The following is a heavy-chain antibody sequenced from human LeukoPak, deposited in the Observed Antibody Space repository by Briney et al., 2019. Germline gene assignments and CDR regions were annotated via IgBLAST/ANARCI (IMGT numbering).Heavy chain of an antibody. CDR3: ARDGGGVVVVVAATTGTGMDV. J-gene: IGHJ6*04. V-gene: IGHV3-21*01. CDR2: ISSSSSYI. Sequence: PGGSLRLSCAASGFTFSSYSMNWVRQAPGKGLEWVSSISSSSSYIYYADSVKGRFTIPRDNAKNALYLQMNSLRAEDTAVYYCARDGGGVVVVVAATTGTGMDVWGKGTTVTVSS. CDR1: GFTFSSYS. D-gene: IGHD2-15*01.